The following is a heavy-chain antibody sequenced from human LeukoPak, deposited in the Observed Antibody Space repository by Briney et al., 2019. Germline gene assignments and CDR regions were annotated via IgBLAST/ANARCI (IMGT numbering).Heavy chain of an antibody. V-gene: IGHV4-4*02. CDR2: TYHSGST. J-gene: IGHJ4*02. CDR1: GDAISSSIW. D-gene: IGHD2-2*01. Sequence: SGTLSLTCAVAGDAISSSIWWTWVRQPPGKGLEWIGETYHSGSTNYNPTLKSRVAISIENSKNQFSLKLTSVTDADTAIYYCATIRGGCSSTSCYFENWGQGTLVTVSS. CDR3: ATIRGGCSSTSCYFEN.